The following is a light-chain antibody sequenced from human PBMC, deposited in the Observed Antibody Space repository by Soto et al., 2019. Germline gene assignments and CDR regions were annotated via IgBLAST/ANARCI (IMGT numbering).Light chain of an antibody. V-gene: IGKV3-20*01. CDR2: GGS. CDR1: HSVSDTH. CDR3: QQYHTSPSLT. Sequence: EIVLTQSPVTLSFSPGEIATLSCRASHSVSDTHVAWYQQKPGQAPRLVIYGGSSRATGIPDRFSGSGSGTDFTLTISRLEPEDFAVYYCQQYHTSPSLTFGGGTKVDIK. J-gene: IGKJ4*01.